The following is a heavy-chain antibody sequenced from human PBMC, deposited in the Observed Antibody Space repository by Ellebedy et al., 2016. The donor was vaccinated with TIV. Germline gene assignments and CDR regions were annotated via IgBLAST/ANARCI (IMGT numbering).Heavy chain of an antibody. V-gene: IGHV1-69*13. CDR3: ARAIAADYYYGMDV. J-gene: IGHJ6*02. CDR2: IIPIFGTA. CDR1: GGTFSSYA. Sequence: AASVKVSCKASGGTFSSYAISWVRQAPGQGLEWMGGIIPIFGTANYAQKFQGRVTITADESTSTAYMELSSLRSEDTAVYYCARAIAADYYYGMDVWGQGTTVTVSS. D-gene: IGHD2-15*01.